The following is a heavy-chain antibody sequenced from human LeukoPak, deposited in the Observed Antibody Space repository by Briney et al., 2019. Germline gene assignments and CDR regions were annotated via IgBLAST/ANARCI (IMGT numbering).Heavy chain of an antibody. Sequence: SGGSLRLSCAASGFTFSSYSMNWVRQAPGKGLEWVSYVSSSSSTIYYADPVKGRFTISRDNAKNSLYLQMNSLRAEDTAVYYCARAGPSPGYWGQGTLVTVSS. CDR1: GFTFSSYS. J-gene: IGHJ4*02. CDR3: ARAGPSPGY. CDR2: VSSSSSTI. V-gene: IGHV3-48*01.